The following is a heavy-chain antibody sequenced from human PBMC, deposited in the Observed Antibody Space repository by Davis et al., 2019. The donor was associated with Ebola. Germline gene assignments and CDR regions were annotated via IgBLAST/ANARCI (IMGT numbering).Heavy chain of an antibody. Sequence: AASVKVSCKASGYTFTAYYMHWVRQAPGQGLEWMGRINPKTGDTNYAQKLQGRVTMTTETSTSTAYMELRSLRSDDTAVYYCARKSFSRVDYWGQGTLVTVSS. CDR1: GYTFTAYY. V-gene: IGHV1-2*06. J-gene: IGHJ4*02. CDR2: INPKTGDT. CDR3: ARKSFSRVDY. D-gene: IGHD2/OR15-2a*01.